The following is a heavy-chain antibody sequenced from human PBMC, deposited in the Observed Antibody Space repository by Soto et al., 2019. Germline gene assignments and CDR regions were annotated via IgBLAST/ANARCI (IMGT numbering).Heavy chain of an antibody. CDR3: ARDGVQDCSSTSCPLEVYYYYYGMDV. CDR1: GFTFSSYS. CDR2: ISSSSSYI. V-gene: IGHV3-21*01. D-gene: IGHD2-2*01. J-gene: IGHJ6*02. Sequence: GGSLRLSCAASGFTFSSYSMNWVRQAPGKGLEWVSSISSSSSYIYYADSVKGRFTISRDNAKNSLYLQMNSLRAEDTAVYYCARDGVQDCSSTSCPLEVYYYYYGMDVWGQGTTVTVSS.